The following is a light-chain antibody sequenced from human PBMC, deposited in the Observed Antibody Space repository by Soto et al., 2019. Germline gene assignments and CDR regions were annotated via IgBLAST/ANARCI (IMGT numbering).Light chain of an antibody. CDR2: NNN. Sequence: QSVLTQPPSGSGIPGQRVTISCSGGSSNIGTNAVNWYQQLPGTAPKLLIYNNNQRPSGVPDRFSGSKSGTSASLAISGLQSEDEADYYCAAWDDSLNGYVSGTGTKVTVL. CDR1: SSNIGTNA. CDR3: AAWDDSLNGYV. V-gene: IGLV1-44*01. J-gene: IGLJ1*01.